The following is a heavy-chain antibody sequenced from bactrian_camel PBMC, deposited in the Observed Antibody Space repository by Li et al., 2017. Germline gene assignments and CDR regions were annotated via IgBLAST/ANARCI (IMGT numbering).Heavy chain of an antibody. CDR3: ATSGNYH. D-gene: IGHD2*01. Sequence: VQLVESGGGLVQPGGSLTLSCVASGFALSSYGMSWVRQAPGKEREGIAAVDTAGKVYYADAVWGRFTISQDNAKNTLYLQMNSLKTEDTAVYYCATSGNYHWGQGTQVTV. V-gene: IGHV3S67*01. J-gene: IGHJ4*01. CDR1: GFALSSYG. CDR2: VDTAGKV.